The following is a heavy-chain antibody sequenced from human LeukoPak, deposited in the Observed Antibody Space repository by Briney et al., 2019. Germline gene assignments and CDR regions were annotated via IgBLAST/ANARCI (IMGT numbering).Heavy chain of an antibody. Sequence: GGSLRLSCAASGFTFSSYAMSWVRQAPGKRLEWVSAISGSGGSTYYADSVKGRFTISRDNSKNTVYLQMNSLRAEDTAVYYCARDPWLMPKYYFDYWGQGTLVTVSS. V-gene: IGHV3-23*01. CDR2: ISGSGGST. CDR3: ARDPWLMPKYYFDY. J-gene: IGHJ4*02. D-gene: IGHD3-9*01. CDR1: GFTFSSYA.